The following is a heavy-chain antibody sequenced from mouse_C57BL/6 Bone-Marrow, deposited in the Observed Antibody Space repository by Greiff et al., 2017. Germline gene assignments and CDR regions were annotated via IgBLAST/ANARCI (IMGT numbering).Heavy chain of an antibody. V-gene: IGHV1-80*01. J-gene: IGHJ4*01. Sequence: QVKLLQSGAELVKPGASVKISCKASGFAFSSYGMNWVQQTPGKGLEWIGQIYRGDGDTYYNGTFKGKSTLSADKSCSTVYMQLSSLTSEDSAVYFCARGREYDGYYSVYYAMDYWGQGTSVTVSA. CDR2: IYRGDGDT. D-gene: IGHD2-3*01. CDR1: GFAFSSYG. CDR3: ARGREYDGYYSVYYAMDY.